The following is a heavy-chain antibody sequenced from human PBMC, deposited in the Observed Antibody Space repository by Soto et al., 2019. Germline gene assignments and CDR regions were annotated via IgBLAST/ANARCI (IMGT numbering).Heavy chain of an antibody. CDR1: GFTVSSAY. V-gene: IGHV3-53*02. CDR2: IYSGGST. D-gene: IGHD3-16*01. J-gene: IGHJ4*02. CDR3: ARGCFAPFDY. Sequence: EVQLVETGGGLIQPGGSLRLSCAASGFTVSSAYMSWVRQAPGKGLEWVPVIYSGGSTYYADSLKGRFTISRDNSKNTLNLQMNSLRAEDTAVYYCARGCFAPFDYWGQGTMVTVSS.